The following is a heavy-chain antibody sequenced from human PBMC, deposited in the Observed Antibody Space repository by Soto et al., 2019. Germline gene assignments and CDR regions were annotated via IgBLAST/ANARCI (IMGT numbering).Heavy chain of an antibody. Sequence: QVQLQESGPGLVKPSQTLSLTCTVSGGSINSGGYYWSWIRQHPGKGLEWIGYIYYSGSTYYNPSLKSRVTISVDTSKNQFSLKLSSVTAADTAVYYCARTIDGYAPWYFDLWGRGTLVTVSS. V-gene: IGHV4-31*03. CDR2: IYYSGST. CDR1: GGSINSGGYY. CDR3: ARTIDGYAPWYFDL. J-gene: IGHJ2*01. D-gene: IGHD5-12*01.